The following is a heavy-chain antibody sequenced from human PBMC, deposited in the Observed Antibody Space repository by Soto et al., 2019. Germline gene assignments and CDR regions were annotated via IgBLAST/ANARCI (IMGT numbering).Heavy chain of an antibody. Sequence: GGSLRLSCAASGFTFSSYGMHWVRQAPGKGLEWVSYIRYRGGTTHYADSVKGRFTISRDNAKNSLYLQMNSLRAEDTAVYYCARPTQYCSAGTCYSCASDYWGQGTLVTVSS. CDR3: ARPTQYCSAGTCYSCASDY. D-gene: IGHD2-15*01. V-gene: IGHV3-48*04. CDR2: IRYRGGTT. CDR1: GFTFSSYG. J-gene: IGHJ4*02.